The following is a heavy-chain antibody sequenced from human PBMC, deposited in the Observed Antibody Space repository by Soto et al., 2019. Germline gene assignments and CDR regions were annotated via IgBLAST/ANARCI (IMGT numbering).Heavy chain of an antibody. Sequence: QVQLQESGPGLVKPSETLSLTCTVSGGSISSYYWSWIRQPPGKGLEWIGYIYYSGSTNYNPSLKSRVTISVDTSKNQFSLKLSSVTAADTAVYYCAREFRRSLYSSGWDGAFDYWGQGTLVTVSS. J-gene: IGHJ4*02. D-gene: IGHD6-19*01. V-gene: IGHV4-59*01. CDR3: AREFRRSLYSSGWDGAFDY. CDR1: GGSISSYY. CDR2: IYYSGST.